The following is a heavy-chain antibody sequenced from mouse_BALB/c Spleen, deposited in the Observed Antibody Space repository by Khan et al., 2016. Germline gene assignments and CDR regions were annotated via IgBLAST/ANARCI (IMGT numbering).Heavy chain of an antibody. Sequence: QIQLVQSGPALKKPGETVKISCRASEYTFTNYGMNWVKQAPGKGLKWMGWINTNTGEPTYAEELKGRFAFSLEASASNAYLQINNLENEDSATYFCARTGDDPYYAIDYWGQGTSVTVSS. CDR3: ARTGDDPYYAIDY. CDR2: INTNTGEP. J-gene: IGHJ4*01. CDR1: EYTFTNYG. V-gene: IGHV9-3*02. D-gene: IGHD2-2*01.